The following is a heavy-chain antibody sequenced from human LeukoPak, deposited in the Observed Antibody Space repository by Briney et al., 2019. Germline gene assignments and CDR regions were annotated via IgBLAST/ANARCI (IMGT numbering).Heavy chain of an antibody. CDR3: ARDMGHYYGSGSYWDY. CDR1: GFTFSSYW. D-gene: IGHD3-10*01. V-gene: IGHV3-7*01. J-gene: IGHJ4*02. CDR2: IKQDGSEK. Sequence: PGGSLRLSCAASGFTFSSYWMSWVCQAPGKGLEWVANIKQDGSEKYYVDSVKGRFTISRDNAKNSLYLQMNSLRAGDTAVYYCARDMGHYYGSGSYWDYWGQGTLVTVSS.